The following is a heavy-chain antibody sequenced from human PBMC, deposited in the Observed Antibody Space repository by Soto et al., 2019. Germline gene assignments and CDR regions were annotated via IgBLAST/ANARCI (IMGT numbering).Heavy chain of an antibody. CDR1: GFTFSSYG. J-gene: IGHJ4*02. CDR3: ARDVVGYCRSSTCENSDY. Sequence: QVQLVESGGGVVQPGRSLRLSCVATGFTFSSYGMNWVRQAPGKGLEWVAVIWYDGNKQYYADSVKGRFSISRDNSKDTLYLQMNSLRAEDTAVYYCARDVVGYCRSSTCENSDYWGQGTLVTVSS. CDR2: IWYDGNKQ. D-gene: IGHD2-2*01. V-gene: IGHV3-33*01.